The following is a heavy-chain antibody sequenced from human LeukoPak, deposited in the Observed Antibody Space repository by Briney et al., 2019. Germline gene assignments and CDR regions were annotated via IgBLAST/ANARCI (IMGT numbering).Heavy chain of an antibody. J-gene: IGHJ5*02. CDR3: ARDYYGSGSYYNLNWFDP. Sequence: ASVKVSCKASGYTFTGYHMHWVRQAPGQGLEWMGWINPNSGGTNYAQKFQGWVTMTRDTSISTAYMELSRLRSDDTAVYYCARDYYGSGSYYNLNWFDPWGQGTLVTVSS. CDR1: GYTFTGYH. V-gene: IGHV1-2*04. D-gene: IGHD3-10*01. CDR2: INPNSGGT.